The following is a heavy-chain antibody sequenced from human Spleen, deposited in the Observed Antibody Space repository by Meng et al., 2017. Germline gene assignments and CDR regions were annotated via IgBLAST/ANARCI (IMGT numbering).Heavy chain of an antibody. CDR1: GGSISSSSSY. CDR2: IDYSGST. Sequence: SETLSLTCTVSGGSISSSSSYWGWIRQPPGKGLEWIGSIDYSGSTYYKPSLKSRVTISVDTSKNQFSLKLSSVTAADTAVYYCAREGRSSSWSSYYYGMDVWGQGTTVTVSS. CDR3: AREGRSSSWSSYYYGMDV. D-gene: IGHD6-13*01. V-gene: IGHV4-39*07. J-gene: IGHJ6*02.